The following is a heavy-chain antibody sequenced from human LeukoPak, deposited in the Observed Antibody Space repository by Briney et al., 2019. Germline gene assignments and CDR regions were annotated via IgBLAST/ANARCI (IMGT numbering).Heavy chain of an antibody. CDR3: ARLTALAGHRGAFDI. J-gene: IGHJ3*02. CDR2: IYYNGNS. D-gene: IGHD6-19*01. V-gene: IGHV4-39*01. CDR1: GGSIGGHTFY. Sequence: SETLSLTCNVSGGSIGGHTFYWDWIRQPPGKGLEWIATIYYNGNSFYNPSLKSRVAISIDMSKSQFSLHLSSVTAADTAIYYCARLTALAGHRGAFDIWGPGTMVTVSS.